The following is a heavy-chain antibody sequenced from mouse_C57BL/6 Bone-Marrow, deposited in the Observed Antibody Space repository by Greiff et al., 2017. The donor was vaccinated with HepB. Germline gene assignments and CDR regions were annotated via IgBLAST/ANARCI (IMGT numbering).Heavy chain of an antibody. CDR1: GYTFTSYG. CDR2: IYPRSGNT. J-gene: IGHJ1*03. Sequence: VQLQQSGAELARPGASVKLSCKASGYTFTSYGISWVKQRTGQGLEWIGEIYPRSGNTYYNEKFKGKATLTADKSSSTAYMELRSLTSEDSAVYFCASRGGSSYGWYFDVWGTGTTVTVSS. V-gene: IGHV1-81*01. D-gene: IGHD1-1*01. CDR3: ASRGGSSYGWYFDV.